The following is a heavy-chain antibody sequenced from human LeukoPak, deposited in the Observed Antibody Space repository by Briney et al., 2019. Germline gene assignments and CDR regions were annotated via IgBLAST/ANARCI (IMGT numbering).Heavy chain of an antibody. CDR1: GGSISSYH. Sequence: PSETLSLTXTVSGGSISSYHWSWIRQPPGKGLEWIGYIYYSGSTNYNPSLKSRVTISVDTSKNQFSLKLSSVTAADTDVYYCARDRYCSSTSCYGGLDPWGQGTLVTVSS. J-gene: IGHJ5*02. D-gene: IGHD2-2*01. CDR2: IYYSGST. CDR3: ARDRYCSSTSCYGGLDP. V-gene: IGHV4-59*01.